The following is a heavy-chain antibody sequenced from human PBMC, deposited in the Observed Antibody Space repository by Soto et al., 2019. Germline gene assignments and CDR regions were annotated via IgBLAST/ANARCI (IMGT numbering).Heavy chain of an antibody. V-gene: IGHV3-23*01. CDR1: GFTFSNYA. J-gene: IGHJ4*02. CDR3: AKRPFAARHTDY. Sequence: PGGSLRLSCAASGFTFSNYAMTWVRQAPGKGLEWVSTISGSGDNTYYADSVRGRFTISRDNSKNTLYLQMNSLRADDTAVYYCAKRPFAARHTDYWGQGTLVTVSS. CDR2: ISGSGDNT. D-gene: IGHD6-6*01.